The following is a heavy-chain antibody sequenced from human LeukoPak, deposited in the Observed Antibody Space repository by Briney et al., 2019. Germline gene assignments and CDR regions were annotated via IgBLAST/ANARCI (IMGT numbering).Heavy chain of an antibody. J-gene: IGHJ4*02. CDR3: ARDSGGYYFDY. Sequence: PSETLSLTCTVSGGSISSYYWSWIRQPPGKGLEWIGYIHYSGSTNYNPSLKSRVTISVDTSKNQFSLKLSSVTAADTAVYYCARDSGGYYFDYWGQGTLVTVSS. CDR1: GGSISSYY. V-gene: IGHV4-59*01. D-gene: IGHD3-10*01. CDR2: IHYSGST.